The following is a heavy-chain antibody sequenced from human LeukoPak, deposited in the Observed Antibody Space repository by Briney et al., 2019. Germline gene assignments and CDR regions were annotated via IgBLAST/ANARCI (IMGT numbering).Heavy chain of an antibody. J-gene: IGHJ4*02. CDR2: ISYDGSNK. Sequence: GGSLRLSCEASEFTFSNYWMTWVRQAPGKGLEWVAVISYDGSNKYYADSVKGRFTISRDNSKNTLYLQMNSLRAEDTAVYYCAKDIGGLLHYFDYWGQGTLVTVSS. D-gene: IGHD2-15*01. CDR3: AKDIGGLLHYFDY. V-gene: IGHV3-30*18. CDR1: EFTFSNYW.